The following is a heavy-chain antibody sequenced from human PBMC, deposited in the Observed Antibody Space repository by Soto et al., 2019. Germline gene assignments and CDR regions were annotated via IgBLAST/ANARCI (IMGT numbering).Heavy chain of an antibody. CDR1: GFTFRTND. CDR3: ARGWLRRGYLDY. Sequence: GGSLRLSCAASGFTFRTNDMHWVRQAPGKGLEWVSGIGTAADTYYPDSVKGRFTISRENAKNSLYLQMKSLRAGDTAVYYCARGWLRRGYLDYWGQGTLVTV. V-gene: IGHV3-13*04. CDR2: IGTAADT. D-gene: IGHD5-12*01. J-gene: IGHJ4*02.